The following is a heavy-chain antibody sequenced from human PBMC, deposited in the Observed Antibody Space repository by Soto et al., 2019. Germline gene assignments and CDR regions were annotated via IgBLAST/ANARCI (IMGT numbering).Heavy chain of an antibody. J-gene: IGHJ4*02. CDR2: IYYSGST. CDR3: AREVAGTFDY. CDR1: GGSISSYY. V-gene: IGHV4-59*01. Sequence: LSLTCTVSGGSISSYYWSWIRQPPGKGLEWIGYIYYSGSTNYNPSLKSRVTISVDTSKNQFSLKLSSVTAADTAVYYCAREVAGTFDYWGQGTLVTVSS. D-gene: IGHD6-19*01.